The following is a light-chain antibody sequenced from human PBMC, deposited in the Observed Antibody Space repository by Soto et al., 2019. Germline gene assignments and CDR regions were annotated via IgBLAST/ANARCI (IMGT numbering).Light chain of an antibody. V-gene: IGKV1-33*01. CDR2: DVS. J-gene: IGKJ4*01. Sequence: DIQMTQSPSSLSASIGDRITITCQASQDIGNSLNWYQQKSGKSPNLLIYDVSRLGAGVPSRFSGSGSRTNFRLTISGLQREDIATYYCQQFGSVPLTLGGGTKVEIK. CDR1: QDIGNS. CDR3: QQFGSVPLT.